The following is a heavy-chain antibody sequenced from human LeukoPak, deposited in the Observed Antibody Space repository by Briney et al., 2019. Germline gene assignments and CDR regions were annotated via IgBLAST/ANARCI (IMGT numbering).Heavy chain of an antibody. CDR2: ISYDGSNK. V-gene: IGHV3-30*03. Sequence: GRSLRLSCAASGFTFSSYGMHWVRQAPGKGLEWVAVISYDGSNKYYADSVEGRFTISRDNSKNTLYLQMNSLRAEDTAVYYCARGGPGQQSGDWGQGTLVTVSS. CDR3: ARGGPGQQSGD. J-gene: IGHJ4*02. CDR1: GFTFSSYG. D-gene: IGHD6-13*01.